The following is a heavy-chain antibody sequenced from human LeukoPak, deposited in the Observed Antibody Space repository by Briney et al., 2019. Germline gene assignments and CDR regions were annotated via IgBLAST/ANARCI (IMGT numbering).Heavy chain of an antibody. D-gene: IGHD1-7*01. CDR3: ARDRAFWNSFDF. Sequence: GGSLRLSCAASGFTFRNYAMHWVRQAPGKGLEWVAVISYDGTIEDYADSVKGRFTISRDNSKNTLYVQMNSLRPEDTSVYYCARDRAFWNSFDFWGQGTLVTVSS. CDR2: ISYDGTIE. V-gene: IGHV3-30-3*01. CDR1: GFTFRNYA. J-gene: IGHJ4*02.